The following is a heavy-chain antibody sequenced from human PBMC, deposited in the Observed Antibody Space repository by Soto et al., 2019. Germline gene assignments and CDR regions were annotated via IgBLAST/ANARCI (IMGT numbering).Heavy chain of an antibody. CDR2: IIPIFGTA. CDR3: ATPTIYYYDSSGYFAY. D-gene: IGHD3-22*01. J-gene: IGHJ4*02. Sequence: ASVKVSCKASGGTFSSYAISWVRQAPGQGLEWMGGIIPIFGTANYAQKFQGRVTITADKSTSTAYMELSSLRSEDTDVYYCATPTIYYYDSSGYFAYWGQGTLVTVSS. V-gene: IGHV1-69*06. CDR1: GGTFSSYA.